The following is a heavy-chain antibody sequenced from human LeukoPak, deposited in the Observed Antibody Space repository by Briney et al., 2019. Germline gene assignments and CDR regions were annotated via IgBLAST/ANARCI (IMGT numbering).Heavy chain of an antibody. CDR3: AKEGRQQLVHEDFDY. V-gene: IGHV3-23*01. Sequence: GGSLRLSCAASGFTVSSNYMSWVRQAPGKGLEWVSAISGSGGSTYYADSVKGRFTISRDNSKNTLYLQMNSLRAEDTAVYYCAKEGRQQLVHEDFDYWGQGTLVTVSS. CDR2: ISGSGGST. D-gene: IGHD6-13*01. CDR1: GFTVSSNY. J-gene: IGHJ4*02.